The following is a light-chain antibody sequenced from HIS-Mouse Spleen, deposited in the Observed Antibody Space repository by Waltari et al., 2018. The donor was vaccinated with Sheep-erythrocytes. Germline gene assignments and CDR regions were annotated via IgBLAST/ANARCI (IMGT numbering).Light chain of an antibody. CDR2: DVS. V-gene: IGLV2-11*01. J-gene: IGLJ1*01. CDR3: CSYAGSYNHV. Sequence: QSALTQPRSVSGSPGQSVTISCTGTSSDVGGYNYVSWYQQHPGKAPKLMIYDVSKRPPGVPDRFSGSMSGNTASMANSGLQAEDDDDYYCCSYAGSYNHVFATGTKVTVL. CDR1: SSDVGGYNY.